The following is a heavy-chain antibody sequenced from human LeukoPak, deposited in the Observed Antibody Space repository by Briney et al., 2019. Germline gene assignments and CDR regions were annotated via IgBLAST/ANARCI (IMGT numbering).Heavy chain of an antibody. Sequence: GGSLRLSCAASGFTFSSYSMNWVRQAPGKGLEWVSSISSSSSYIYYADSVKGRFTISRDNAKNSLYLQMNSLRAEDTAVYYCASRPYGGNFFDYWGQGTLVTVSS. V-gene: IGHV3-21*01. CDR1: GFTFSSYS. CDR3: ASRPYGGNFFDY. D-gene: IGHD4-23*01. J-gene: IGHJ4*02. CDR2: ISSSSSYI.